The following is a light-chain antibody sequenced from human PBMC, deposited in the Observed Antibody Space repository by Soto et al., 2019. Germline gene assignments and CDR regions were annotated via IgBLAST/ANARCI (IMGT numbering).Light chain of an antibody. CDR3: SSYTGSSTFV. V-gene: IGLV2-14*01. CDR2: DVN. CDR1: SSDVGGYDY. Sequence: QSALTQPASVSGSPGQSITISCTGTSSDVGGYDYVSWYQQLPGKAPKLLIYDVNNRPSGVSHRFSGSKSGNTASLTISGLQAWGEADYYCSSYTGSSTFVFGTGTKVTVL. J-gene: IGLJ1*01.